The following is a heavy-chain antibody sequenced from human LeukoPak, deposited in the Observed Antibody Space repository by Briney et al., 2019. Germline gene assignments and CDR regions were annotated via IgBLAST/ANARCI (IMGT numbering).Heavy chain of an antibody. Sequence: GGSLRLSCAASGFTFSSYWMSWVRQAPGKGLEWVANIKQDGSEKYYVDSVKGRFTISRDNAKNSLYLQMNSLRAEDTAVYYCARDFGSTRMVGATRGAFDIWGQGTMVTVSS. D-gene: IGHD1-26*01. CDR2: IKQDGSEK. CDR1: GFTFSSYW. V-gene: IGHV3-7*01. CDR3: ARDFGSTRMVGATRGAFDI. J-gene: IGHJ3*02.